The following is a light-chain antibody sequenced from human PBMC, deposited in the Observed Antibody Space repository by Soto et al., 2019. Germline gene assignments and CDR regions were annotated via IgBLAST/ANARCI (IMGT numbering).Light chain of an antibody. CDR3: QQHGTT. CDR1: QSVNIN. Sequence: EILLTQSPATLPVSPGERATLSCRASQSVNINLAWYQQKPGQAPRLLIYGASTRATGIPARFSGSGSGTDFTLTISRLEPEDSAVYYCQQHGTTFGQGTKVDI. J-gene: IGKJ1*01. V-gene: IGKV3-15*01. CDR2: GAS.